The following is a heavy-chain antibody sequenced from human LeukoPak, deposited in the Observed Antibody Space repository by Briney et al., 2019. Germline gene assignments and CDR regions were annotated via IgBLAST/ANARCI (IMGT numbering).Heavy chain of an antibody. V-gene: IGHV3-30-3*01. CDR3: ARAYYGSGCDY. CDR1: GFTFSSYA. D-gene: IGHD3-10*01. CDR2: ISYDVSNK. Sequence: GGSLRLSCAASGFTFSSYAMHWVRQAPGKGLEWVAVISYDVSNKYYVDSVKGRFTISRDNSKNTLYLQMNSLRAEDTAVYYCARAYYGSGCDYWGQGTLVTVSS. J-gene: IGHJ4*02.